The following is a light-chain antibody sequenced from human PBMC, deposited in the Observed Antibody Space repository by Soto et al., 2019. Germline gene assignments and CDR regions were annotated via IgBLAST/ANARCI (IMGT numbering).Light chain of an antibody. CDR3: CSYAGSYTWV. CDR2: DDT. V-gene: IGLV2-11*01. J-gene: IGLJ3*02. Sequence: QSALTQPRSVSGSPGQSVTISCTGTSSDVGFYNYVSWYQQHPGKAPKLMIYDDTKWPSGVPDRLSGSKSGNTASLTISGLQAEDEADYYCCSYAGSYTWVFGGGTKLTVL. CDR1: SSDVGFYNY.